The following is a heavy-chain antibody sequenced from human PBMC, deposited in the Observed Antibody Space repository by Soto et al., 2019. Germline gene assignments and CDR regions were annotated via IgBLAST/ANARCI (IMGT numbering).Heavy chain of an antibody. D-gene: IGHD3-22*01. CDR3: ARGHLYYYDSSGCYFDY. Sequence: QVQLQESGPGLVKPSGTLSLTCAVSGGSISSSNWWSWVRQPPGKGLEWIGEIYHSGSTNYNPSLKSRVTISVDKSKNQFSRKLSSVTAADTAVYDCARGHLYYYDSSGCYFDYWGQGTLVTVSS. V-gene: IGHV4-4*02. CDR2: IYHSGST. J-gene: IGHJ4*02. CDR1: GGSISSSNW.